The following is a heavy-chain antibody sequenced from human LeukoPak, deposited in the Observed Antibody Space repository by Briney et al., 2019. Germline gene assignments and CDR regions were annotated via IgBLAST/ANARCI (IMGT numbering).Heavy chain of an antibody. J-gene: IGHJ4*02. V-gene: IGHV3-23*01. CDR1: GFTFSSYA. CDR3: AKDLRGSSDY. D-gene: IGHD6-6*01. CDR2: ITASGGSS. Sequence: PGGSLRLSCAASGFTFSSYAMSWVRQAPGKGLEWVSAITASGGSSYHADSVKGRFTISRDNSKNTLYPQMNSLRAEDTAVYYCAKDLRGSSDYWGQGTLVTVSS.